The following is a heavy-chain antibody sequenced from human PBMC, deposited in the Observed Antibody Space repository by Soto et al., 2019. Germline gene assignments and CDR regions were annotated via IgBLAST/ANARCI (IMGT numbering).Heavy chain of an antibody. J-gene: IGHJ3*02. V-gene: IGHV3-7*01. Sequence: GGSLSLSCAASGFTFTKSWMTWVRQAPGKGLEWVAHIKQDGTETKYVDSVRGRFTISRDNAKNSLYLQMNSLGAEDTAVYYCARDRGYKAFDIWGQGTMVTVSS. D-gene: IGHD5-12*01. CDR1: GFTFTKSW. CDR2: IKQDGTET. CDR3: ARDRGYKAFDI.